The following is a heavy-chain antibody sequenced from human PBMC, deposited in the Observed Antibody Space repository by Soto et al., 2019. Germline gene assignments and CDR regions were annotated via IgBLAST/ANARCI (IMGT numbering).Heavy chain of an antibody. CDR1: GYTFTTYG. Sequence: ASVTVSCQASGYTFTTYGISWVRQAPGQGLKWMGWISPYNGTTKYAEKFQGEMTMTTDTATSTAYMDLRSLRSDETAVYYCARDGERDTGLNFYYYLHGMDAWGQGTRVTVSS. D-gene: IGHD1-1*01. V-gene: IGHV1-18*04. J-gene: IGHJ6*02. CDR2: ISPYNGTT. CDR3: ARDGERDTGLNFYYYLHGMDA.